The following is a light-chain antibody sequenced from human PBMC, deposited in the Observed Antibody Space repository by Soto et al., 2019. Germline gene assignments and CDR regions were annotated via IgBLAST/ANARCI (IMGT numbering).Light chain of an antibody. V-gene: IGKV1-5*03. CDR3: QQYHGYPWT. CDR2: KAS. CDR1: QSISGW. Sequence: DIQLSQAPFPLSASVGDIVTLTCRASQSISGWLAWYQQKPGKAPKLLIYKASSLQSGVPSRFSGSGSGTGFTLTLSSLQPDDFAVYYCQQYHGYPWTFGQGTKVDIK. J-gene: IGKJ1*01.